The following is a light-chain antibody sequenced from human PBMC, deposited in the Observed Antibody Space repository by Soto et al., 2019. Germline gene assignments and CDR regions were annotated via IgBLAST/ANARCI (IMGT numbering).Light chain of an antibody. CDR3: AAWDDSLNGYV. V-gene: IGLV1-44*01. CDR1: STNIGSNT. Sequence: QSVLTQPPSVSGTPGQRVTISCSGSSTNIGSNTVNWYQHLPGTAPNLLIYSNYQRPSGVPDRFSGSKSGTSASLAISGLQSEDVADYYCAAWDDSLNGYVVGTGTKVTAL. CDR2: SNY. J-gene: IGLJ1*01.